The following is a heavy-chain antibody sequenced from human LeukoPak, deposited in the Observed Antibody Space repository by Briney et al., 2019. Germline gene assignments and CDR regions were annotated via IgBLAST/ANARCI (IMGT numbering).Heavy chain of an antibody. CDR1: GGSISSYY. D-gene: IGHD5-18*01. J-gene: IGHJ4*02. Sequence: SETLSLTCTVSGGSISSYYRSWIRQPPGKGLEWLGYIYYSGSTNYNPSLKSRVTISVDTSKNQFSLKLSSVTAADTAVYYCARKGMVTGYFDYWGQGTLVTVSS. V-gene: IGHV4-59*08. CDR3: ARKGMVTGYFDY. CDR2: IYYSGST.